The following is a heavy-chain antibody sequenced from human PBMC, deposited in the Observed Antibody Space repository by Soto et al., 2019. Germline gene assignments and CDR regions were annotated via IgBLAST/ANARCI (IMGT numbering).Heavy chain of an antibody. D-gene: IGHD3-10*01. CDR2: IKSKTDGGTT. CDR3: TTDLSWFGEAQVL. Sequence: EVQLVESGGGLVKPGESLRLSCAASAFTLSNAWMNWVRQAPGKGLEWVGRIKSKTDGGTTDYAAPVKGRFIISRDDSKNTLYLQMNSLKTEDTAVYYCTTDLSWFGEAQVLWGQGTLVTVSS. CDR1: AFTLSNAW. J-gene: IGHJ4*02. V-gene: IGHV3-15*07.